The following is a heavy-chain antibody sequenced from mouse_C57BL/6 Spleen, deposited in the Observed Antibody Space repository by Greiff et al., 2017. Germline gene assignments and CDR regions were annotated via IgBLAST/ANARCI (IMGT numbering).Heavy chain of an antibody. CDR3: ARRGNPYCGSSYWYFDV. CDR2: ILPGSGST. CDR1: GYTFTGYW. V-gene: IGHV1-9*01. D-gene: IGHD1-1*01. J-gene: IGHJ1*03. Sequence: VQLQQSGAELMKPGASVKLSCKATGYTFTGYWIEWVKQRPGHGLEWIGEILPGSGSTNYNQKFKGKATFTAETSSTPAYMQLSSLTYEDSAIYYCARRGNPYCGSSYWYFDVWGTGTTVTVSS.